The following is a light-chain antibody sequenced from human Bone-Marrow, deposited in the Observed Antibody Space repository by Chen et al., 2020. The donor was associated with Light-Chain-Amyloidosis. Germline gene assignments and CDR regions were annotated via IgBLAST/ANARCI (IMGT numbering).Light chain of an antibody. V-gene: IGKV1-13*02. CDR2: DAS. CDR3: QQFNRYPAIT. J-gene: IGKJ5*01. Sequence: AIQLTQSQSSLSASVGDRVTITCQASQGISSALAWYQQKPGKAPKLLIYDASSLESGVPSRFGGSGSGTDFTLTISSLHPEDFATDYCQQFNRYPAITFGQGTRLEIK. CDR1: QGISSA.